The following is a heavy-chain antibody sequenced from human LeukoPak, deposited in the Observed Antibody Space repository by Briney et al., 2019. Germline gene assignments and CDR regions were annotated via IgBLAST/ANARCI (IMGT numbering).Heavy chain of an antibody. CDR2: IRSKAYGGTT. CDR1: GFTFGDYA. V-gene: IGHV3-49*03. J-gene: IGHJ4*02. CDR3: TRDWPKLRYFDWFLADGQNDY. Sequence: PGGSLRLSCTASGFTFGDYAMSWFRQAPGKGLEWVGFIRSKAYGGTTEYAASVKGRFTISRDDSKSIAYLQMNSLKTEDTAVYYCTRDWPKLRYFDWFLADGQNDYWGQGTLVTVSS. D-gene: IGHD3-9*01.